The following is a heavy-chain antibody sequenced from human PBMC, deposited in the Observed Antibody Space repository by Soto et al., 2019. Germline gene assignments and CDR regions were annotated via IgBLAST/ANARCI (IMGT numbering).Heavy chain of an antibody. CDR2: IYYSGST. CDR1: DGSIGSGGYY. J-gene: IGHJ5*02. CDR3: ARVKYDFWSGYFHWFDP. D-gene: IGHD3-3*01. V-gene: IGHV4-31*03. Sequence: FQPMPLTSTVSDGSIGSGGYYRSRISQHPGKGLEWIGYIYYSGSTYYNPSLKSRVTISVDTSKNQFSLKLSSVTAADTAVYYCARVKYDFWSGYFHWFDPWGQGTLVTVSS.